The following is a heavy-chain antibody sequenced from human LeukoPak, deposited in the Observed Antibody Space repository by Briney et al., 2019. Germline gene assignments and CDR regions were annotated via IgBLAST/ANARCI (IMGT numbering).Heavy chain of an antibody. CDR3: AKDKEWLLSYYFDY. CDR1: GFTFSSYG. Sequence: GGSLRLSCAASGFTFSSYGMHWDRQAPGKGLEWVAFIRYDGSNKYYADSVKGRFTISRDNSKNTLYLQMNSLRAEDTAVYYCAKDKEWLLSYYFDYWGQGTLVTVSS. CDR2: IRYDGSNK. V-gene: IGHV3-30*02. D-gene: IGHD3-3*01. J-gene: IGHJ4*02.